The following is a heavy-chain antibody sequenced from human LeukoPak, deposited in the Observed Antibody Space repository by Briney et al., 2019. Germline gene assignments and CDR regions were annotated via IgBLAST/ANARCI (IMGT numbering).Heavy chain of an antibody. J-gene: IGHJ5*02. Sequence: GGSLRLSCTASGFTLSTNWMSWVRQAPGKGLEWVSAISGSGGSTYYADSVKGRFTISRDNSKNTLYLQMNSLRAEDTAVYYCASMFDPWGQGTLVTVSS. CDR1: GFTLSTNW. V-gene: IGHV3-23*01. CDR3: ASMFDP. CDR2: ISGSGGST.